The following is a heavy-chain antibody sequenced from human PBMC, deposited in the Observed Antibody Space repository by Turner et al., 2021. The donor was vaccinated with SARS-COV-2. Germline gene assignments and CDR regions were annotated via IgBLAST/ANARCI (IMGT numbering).Heavy chain of an antibody. V-gene: IGHV3-23*04. Sequence: EVQLVESGGGLIQPGGSLRLSCVVSGFSVSTSFLSWVRQAPGKGLEWVSVIRGSGGSTFYADSVKGRFTISRDNSKNTLYLQMNSLRAEDTAVYYCVVPAAVMWATMGAFDIWGQGTMVTVSS. J-gene: IGHJ3*02. CDR1: GFSVSTSF. CDR3: VVPAAVMWATMGAFDI. D-gene: IGHD5-12*01. CDR2: IRGSGGST.